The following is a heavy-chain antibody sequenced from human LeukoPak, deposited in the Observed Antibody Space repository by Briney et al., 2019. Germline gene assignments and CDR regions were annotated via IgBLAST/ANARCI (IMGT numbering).Heavy chain of an antibody. J-gene: IGHJ5*02. CDR3: ARANGGGFPFDP. V-gene: IGHV1-46*01. Sequence: ASVKVSCKASGGTFTSYYMHWVRQAPGQGLEWMGIINPSGGSTSYAQKFQGRVTMTRDMSTSTVYMELSSLRSEDTAVYYCARANGGGFPFDPWGQGTLVTVSS. D-gene: IGHD4-23*01. CDR1: GGTFTSYY. CDR2: INPSGGST.